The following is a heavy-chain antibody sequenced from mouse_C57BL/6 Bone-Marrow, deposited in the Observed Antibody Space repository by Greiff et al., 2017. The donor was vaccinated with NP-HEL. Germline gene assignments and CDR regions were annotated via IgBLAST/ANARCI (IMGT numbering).Heavy chain of an antibody. CDR1: GFTFSDYY. CDR3: ASPIFYYGSRGAMDY. CDR2: ISNGGGST. V-gene: IGHV5-12*01. Sequence: EVKLQESGGGLVQPGGSLKLSCAASGFTFSDYYMYWVRQTPEKRLEWVAYISNGGGSTYYPDTVKGRFTISRDNAKNTLYLQMSRLKSEDTAMYYCASPIFYYGSRGAMDYWGQGTSVTVSS. D-gene: IGHD1-1*01. J-gene: IGHJ4*01.